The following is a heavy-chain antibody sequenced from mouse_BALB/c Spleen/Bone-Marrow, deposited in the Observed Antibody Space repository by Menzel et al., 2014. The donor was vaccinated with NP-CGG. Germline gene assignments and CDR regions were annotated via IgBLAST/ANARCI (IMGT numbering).Heavy chain of an antibody. D-gene: IGHD1-1*01. J-gene: IGHJ3*01. CDR3: ARWDYGSSSFAY. CDR1: GYTFSTYW. Sequence: QVQLQQSGAELMKPGASVKISCKATGYTFSTYWIEWVKQRPGHGLEWIGEILPGSGSTNYNEKFKGKATFTADTSSNTVYMQLSSLTSEDSAVYYCARWDYGSSSFAYWGQGTLVTVSA. CDR2: ILPGSGST. V-gene: IGHV1-9*01.